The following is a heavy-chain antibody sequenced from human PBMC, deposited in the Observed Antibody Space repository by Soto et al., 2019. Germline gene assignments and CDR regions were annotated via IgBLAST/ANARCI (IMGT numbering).Heavy chain of an antibody. V-gene: IGHV1-69*04. Sequence: ASVKVSCKASGGTFSSYTISWVRQAPGQGLEWMGRIIPILGIANYAQKFQGRVTITADKSTSTAYMELSSLRSEDTAVYYCARDPHSGYDGPLYWGQGTLVTVSS. CDR3: ARDPHSGYDGPLY. D-gene: IGHD5-12*01. CDR1: GGTFSSYT. J-gene: IGHJ4*02. CDR2: IIPILGIA.